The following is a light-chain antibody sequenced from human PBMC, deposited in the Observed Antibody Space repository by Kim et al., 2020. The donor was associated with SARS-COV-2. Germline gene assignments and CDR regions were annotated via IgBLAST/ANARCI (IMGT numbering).Light chain of an antibody. CDR1: SLRSYY. CDR3: NSRDSNDNGV. Sequence: SSELTQDPAVSVALGQTVRITCQGDSLRSYYATWYQQKPGQATTLVIYGKNNRPSGIPDRFSGSSSGNTASLTITGTQAGDEADYYCNSRDSNDNGVFGGGTQLTVL. CDR2: GKN. V-gene: IGLV3-19*01. J-gene: IGLJ2*01.